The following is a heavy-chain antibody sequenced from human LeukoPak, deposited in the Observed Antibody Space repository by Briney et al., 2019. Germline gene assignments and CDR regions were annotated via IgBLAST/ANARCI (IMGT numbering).Heavy chain of an antibody. D-gene: IGHD2-21*02. V-gene: IGHV5-51*01. CDR3: ARVVVVTATHWYFDL. CDR2: IHPGDSDT. J-gene: IGHJ2*01. Sequence: GESLRFSCEASGYIFPNYWIGWVRQVPGKGLDWMGLIHPGDSDTRYSPSFQGQVTISVDKSITTAYLQWSSLQASDTAIYFCARVVVVTATHWYFDLWGRGSLVTVFS. CDR1: GYIFPNYW.